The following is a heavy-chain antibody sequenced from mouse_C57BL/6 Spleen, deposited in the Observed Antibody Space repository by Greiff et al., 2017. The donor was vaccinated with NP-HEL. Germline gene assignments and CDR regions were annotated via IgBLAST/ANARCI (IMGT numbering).Heavy chain of an antibody. D-gene: IGHD2-2*01. CDR2: INPSSGYT. CDR1: GYTFTSYT. V-gene: IGHV1-4*01. CDR3: ARSGYGYDGFAY. J-gene: IGHJ3*01. Sequence: QVQLKESGAELARPGASVKMSCKASGYTFTSYTMHWVKQRPGQGLEWIGYINPSSGYTKYNQKFKDKATLTADKSSSTAYMQLSSLTSEDSAVYYCARSGYGYDGFAYWGQGTLVTVSA.